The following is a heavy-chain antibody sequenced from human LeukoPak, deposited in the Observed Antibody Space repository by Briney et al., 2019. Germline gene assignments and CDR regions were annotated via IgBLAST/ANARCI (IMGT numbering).Heavy chain of an antibody. D-gene: IGHD3-10*01. CDR3: ARGGYYGSGNDFRFDP. J-gene: IGHJ5*02. CDR1: VGSISSYY. V-gene: IGHV4-59*01. CDR2: VYYSGST. Sequence: SETLSLTCTLSVGSISSYYWSWIRQPPGKGLEWIGYVYYSGSTNYKPSLTSRVTISVDTSKYQFSLKLNSVTAADTAVYYCARGGYYGSGNDFRFDPWGQGTLVTVSS.